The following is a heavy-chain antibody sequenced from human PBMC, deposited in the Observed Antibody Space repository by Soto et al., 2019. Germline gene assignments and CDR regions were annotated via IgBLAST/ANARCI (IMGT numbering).Heavy chain of an antibody. Sequence: GGSLRLSCAVSGFTFSSFGMNWVRQAPGKGLEWISYITSDSSTRHYADFVKGPFTISRDNAKNSLYLQMNSLRDEDTAVYFCARDPDGIIDFDYWGQGTQVTVSS. CDR2: ITSDSSTR. D-gene: IGHD3-10*01. V-gene: IGHV3-48*02. J-gene: IGHJ4*02. CDR3: ARDPDGIIDFDY. CDR1: GFTFSSFG.